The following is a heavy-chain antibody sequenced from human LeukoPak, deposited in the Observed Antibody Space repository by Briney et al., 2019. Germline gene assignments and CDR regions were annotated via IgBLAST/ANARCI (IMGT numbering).Heavy chain of an antibody. V-gene: IGHV4-30-2*01. D-gene: IGHD3-10*01. CDR3: ARAPINYYGSGSYLDY. CDR1: GGSISSGGYS. CDR2: IYHSGST. J-gene: IGHJ4*02. Sequence: PSETLSLTCAVSGGSISSGGYSWSWIRQPPGKGLEWIGYIYHSGSTYYNPSLKSRVTISVDRSKNQFSLKLSSVTAADTAVYYCARAPINYYGSGSYLDYWGQGTLVTVSS.